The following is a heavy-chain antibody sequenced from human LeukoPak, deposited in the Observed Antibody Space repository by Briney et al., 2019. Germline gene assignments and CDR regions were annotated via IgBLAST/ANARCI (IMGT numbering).Heavy chain of an antibody. V-gene: IGHV3-21*01. CDR3: ARDQGYCTNGVCYHDAFDI. D-gene: IGHD2-8*01. J-gene: IGHJ3*02. Sequence: PGGSLRLSCAASGFTFSSYSMNWVRQAPGKGLEWVSSIGSSSSYIYYADSVKGRFTISRDNAKNSLYLQMNSLRAEDTAVYYCARDQGYCTNGVCYHDAFDIWGQGTMVTVSS. CDR2: IGSSSSYI. CDR1: GFTFSSYS.